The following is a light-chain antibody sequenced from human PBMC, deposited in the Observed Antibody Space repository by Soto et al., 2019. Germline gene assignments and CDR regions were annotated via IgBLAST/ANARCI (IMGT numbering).Light chain of an antibody. CDR3: HQRQSLPRT. Sequence: EIVLTQSPSTLSSFPGDRVTLSCRASQAVNTRLAWYQHRPGQAPRLLIYLASNRAAGVPARFSGSGSGTDFTLTISDVEPEDFAVYYCHQRQSLPRTFGQGTKEDIK. V-gene: IGKV3-11*01. CDR2: LAS. J-gene: IGKJ1*01. CDR1: QAVNTR.